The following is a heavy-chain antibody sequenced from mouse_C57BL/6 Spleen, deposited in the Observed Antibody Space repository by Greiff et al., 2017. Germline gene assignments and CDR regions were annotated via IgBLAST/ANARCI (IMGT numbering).Heavy chain of an antibody. Sequence: EVKLVESGPGLVKPSQSLSLTCSVTGYSITSGYYWNWIRQFPGNKLEWMGYISYDGSNNYNPSLKNRISITRDTSKNQFFLKLNSVTTEDTATYYCARGAIYYDYPYYFDYWGQGTTLTVSS. CDR1: GYSITSGYY. D-gene: IGHD2-4*01. V-gene: IGHV3-6*01. J-gene: IGHJ2*01. CDR2: ISYDGSN. CDR3: ARGAIYYDYPYYFDY.